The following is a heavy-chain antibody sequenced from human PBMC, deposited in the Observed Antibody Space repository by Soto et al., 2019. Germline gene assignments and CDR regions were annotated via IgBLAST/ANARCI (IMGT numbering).Heavy chain of an antibody. V-gene: IGHV1-3*01. Sequence: ASVKVSCKASGYTFTSYALHWVRQAPGQRLEWMGWINAGNGNTKYSQKFQGRVTITRDTSASTAYMELSSLTSEDTAVYYCAREKWGSGSRWLDPWGQGTLVTVSS. D-gene: IGHD6-19*01. J-gene: IGHJ5*02. CDR2: INAGNGNT. CDR3: AREKWGSGSRWLDP. CDR1: GYTFTSYA.